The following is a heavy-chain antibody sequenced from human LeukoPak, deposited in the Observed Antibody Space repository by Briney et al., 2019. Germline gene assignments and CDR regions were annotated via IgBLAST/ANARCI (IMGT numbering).Heavy chain of an antibody. D-gene: IGHD6-6*01. CDR2: IWYDGSNK. Sequence: PGGSLRLSCAASGFTFSSYGMHWVRQAPGKGLEWLAVIWYDGSNKYYADSVKGRFTISRDNSKNTVYLQMNSLRAEDTAVYYCASASIAARQNYYYYGMDVWGQGTTVTVSS. CDR1: GFTFSSYG. V-gene: IGHV3-33*01. J-gene: IGHJ6*02. CDR3: ASASIAARQNYYYYGMDV.